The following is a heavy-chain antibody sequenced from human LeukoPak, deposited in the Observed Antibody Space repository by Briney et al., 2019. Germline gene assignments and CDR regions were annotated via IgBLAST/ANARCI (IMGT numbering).Heavy chain of an antibody. CDR2: ISSNGGST. CDR1: GFTFSSYA. J-gene: IGHJ4*02. D-gene: IGHD6-6*01. V-gene: IGHV3-64*01. Sequence: GGSLRLPCAASGFTFSSYAMHWVRQAPGKGLEYVSAISSNGGSTYYANSVKGRFTISRDNSKNTLYLQMGSLRAEDMAVYYCARGSGIAARRAPFDYWGQGTLVTVSS. CDR3: ARGSGIAARRAPFDY.